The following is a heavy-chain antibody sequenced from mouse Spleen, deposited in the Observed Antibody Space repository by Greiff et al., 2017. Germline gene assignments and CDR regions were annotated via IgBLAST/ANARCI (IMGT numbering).Heavy chain of an antibody. D-gene: IGHD2-2*01. Sequence: KLVEWVAYISSGSSTIYYADTVKGRFTISRDNAKNTLFLQMTSLRSEDTAMYYCARGGYDGAMDYWGQGTSVTVSS. J-gene: IGHJ4*01. CDR3: ARGGYDGAMDY. V-gene: IGHV5-17*01. CDR2: ISSGSSTI.